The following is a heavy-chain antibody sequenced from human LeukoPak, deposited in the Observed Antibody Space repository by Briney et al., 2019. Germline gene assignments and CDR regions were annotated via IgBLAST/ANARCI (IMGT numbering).Heavy chain of an antibody. CDR2: RKQDGSES. J-gene: IGHJ6*03. CDR3: ARETTDDFFYYDMDV. CDR1: GLTFSSYW. D-gene: IGHD1/OR15-1a*01. V-gene: IGHV3-7*01. Sequence: GGSLRVSCAASGLTFSSYWMSWVRQSPGKGLEWVDKRKQDGSESYYMASVKGRFNISSDNTKDSLLLQMNCLRAEDMSVYYCARETTDDFFYYDMDVWGKGTTVTVSS.